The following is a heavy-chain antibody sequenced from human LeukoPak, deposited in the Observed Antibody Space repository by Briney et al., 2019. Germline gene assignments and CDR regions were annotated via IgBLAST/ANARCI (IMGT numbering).Heavy chain of an antibody. V-gene: IGHV4-61*08. D-gene: IGHD6-6*01. CDR3: ARPLRDSSSSRNDAFDI. J-gene: IGHJ3*02. CDR2: IYYSGST. Sequence: PSETLSLTCTVSGGSISSGGYYWSWIRQHPGKGLEWIGYIYYSGSTYYNPSLKSRVTISVDTSKDQFSLKLSSVTAADTAVYYCARPLRDSSSSRNDAFDIWGQGTMVTVSS. CDR1: GGSISSGGYY.